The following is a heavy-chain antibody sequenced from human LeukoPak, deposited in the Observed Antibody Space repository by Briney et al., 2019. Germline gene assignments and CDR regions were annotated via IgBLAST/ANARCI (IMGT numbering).Heavy chain of an antibody. D-gene: IGHD2-15*01. CDR1: GGSISSYY. CDR3: ARDFGKYCSGGSCYVY. V-gene: IGHV4-59*12. J-gene: IGHJ4*02. Sequence: SETLSLTCTVSGGSISSYYWSWIRQPPEKGLEWIGYIYYSGSTTYNPSLKSRVTISVDTSKNQFSLKLSSVTAADTAVYYCARDFGKYCSGGSCYVYWGQGTLVTVSS. CDR2: IYYSGST.